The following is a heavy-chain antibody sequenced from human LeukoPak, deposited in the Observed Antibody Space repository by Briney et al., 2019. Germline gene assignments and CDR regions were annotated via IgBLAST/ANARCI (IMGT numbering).Heavy chain of an antibody. D-gene: IGHD5-12*01. Sequence: PSETLSLTCTVSGGSMRSYYWSWIRQPPGKGREWIGYIYYSGTTKYNPSLKSRVTISVDTSKNQFSLKLNSLTAADTAVYYCARGHTESADDYGNWFHPWGQGTLVTVSS. CDR2: IYYSGTT. CDR1: GGSMRSYY. V-gene: IGHV4-59*01. CDR3: ARGHTESADDYGNWFHP. J-gene: IGHJ5*02.